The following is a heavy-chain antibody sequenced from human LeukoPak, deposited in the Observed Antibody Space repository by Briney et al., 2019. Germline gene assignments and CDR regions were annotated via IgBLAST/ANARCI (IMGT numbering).Heavy chain of an antibody. Sequence: PGRSLRLSCAASGFTLSSYGMHWVRQAPGKGLEWVAVISYDGSNKYYADSVKGRFTISRDNSKNTLYLQMNSLRAEDTAVYYCAKESRASSSLYVATGNFFDYWGQGTLVTVSS. CDR1: GFTLSSYG. V-gene: IGHV3-30*18. D-gene: IGHD6-13*01. J-gene: IGHJ4*02. CDR3: AKESRASSSLYVATGNFFDY. CDR2: ISYDGSNK.